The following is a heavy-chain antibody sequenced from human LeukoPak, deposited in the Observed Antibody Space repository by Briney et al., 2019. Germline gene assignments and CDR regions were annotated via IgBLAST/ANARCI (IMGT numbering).Heavy chain of an antibody. CDR2: IRGGDGTT. CDR1: GFTFSTFA. Sequence: GGSLRLSCAASGFTFSTFAMSWVRQAPGEGLEWVSGIRGGDGTTHYAHSGKGRLTISRDNSKNTLYVQMNSLRAEDTAVYYCAKAGDDYSQRLDYWGQGTLVTVSS. V-gene: IGHV3-23*01. D-gene: IGHD5-24*01. CDR3: AKAGDDYSQRLDY. J-gene: IGHJ4*02.